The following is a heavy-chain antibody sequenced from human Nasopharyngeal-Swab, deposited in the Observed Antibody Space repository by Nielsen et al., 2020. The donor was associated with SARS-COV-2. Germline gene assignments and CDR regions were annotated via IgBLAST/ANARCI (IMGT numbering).Heavy chain of an antibody. D-gene: IGHD2-15*01. CDR2: IWYDGSNK. CDR3: ARDGGYCSGGSCYPMIDY. J-gene: IGHJ4*02. Sequence: WIRQPPGKGLEWVAVIWYDGSNKYYADSVKGRFTISRDNSKNTLYLQVNSLRAEDTAVYYCARDGGYCSGGSCYPMIDYWGQGTLVTVSS. V-gene: IGHV3-33*01.